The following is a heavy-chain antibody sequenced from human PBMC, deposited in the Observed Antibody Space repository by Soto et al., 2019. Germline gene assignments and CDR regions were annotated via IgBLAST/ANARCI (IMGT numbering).Heavy chain of an antibody. CDR2: ISYSWST. J-gene: IGHJ5*02. D-gene: IGHD6-13*01. CDR1: GGSISSGDSY. CDR3: AREAVGGGAPAPYYWLDP. Sequence: PSETLSLTCTVSGGSISSGDSYWNWIRHPPGKVLEWIGYISYSWSTYYNPSLKSRVTISLATSKNQFSLKQRSVTAAATAAYYCAREAVGGGAPAPYYWLDPCGEGA. V-gene: IGHV4-30-4*01.